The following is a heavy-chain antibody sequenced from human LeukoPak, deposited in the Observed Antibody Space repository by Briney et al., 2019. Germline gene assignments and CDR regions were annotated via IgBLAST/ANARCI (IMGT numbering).Heavy chain of an antibody. V-gene: IGHV3-30*04. CDR3: ARVFRQQLVSVEDDY. D-gene: IGHD6-13*01. CDR1: GLTFSSYA. CDR2: ISYDGSNK. J-gene: IGHJ4*02. Sequence: PGRSLRLSCAASGLTFSSYAMHWVRQAPGKGLEWVAVISYDGSNKYYADSVKGRFTISRDNSKNTLYLQMNSLRAEDTAVYYCARVFRQQLVSVEDDYWGQGTLVTVSS.